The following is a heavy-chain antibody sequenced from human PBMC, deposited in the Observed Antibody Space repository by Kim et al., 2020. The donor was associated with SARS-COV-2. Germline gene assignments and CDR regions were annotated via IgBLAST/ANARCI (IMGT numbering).Heavy chain of an antibody. D-gene: IGHD4-17*01. J-gene: IGHJ6*02. V-gene: IGHV3-30*04. CDR3: ARANDDSAYYGMDV. Sequence: DYVKGRLTISRDNSKNTLSLQMNSLRGEDTAVYYWARANDDSAYYGMDVWGQGTTVTVSS.